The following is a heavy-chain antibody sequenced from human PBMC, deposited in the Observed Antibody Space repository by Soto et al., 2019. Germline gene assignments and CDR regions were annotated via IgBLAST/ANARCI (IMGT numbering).Heavy chain of an antibody. CDR2: IWYDGSQK. J-gene: IGHJ4*02. V-gene: IGHV3-33*01. CDR1: GFAFSNYG. Sequence: QVQLVESGGGVVQPGRSLRLSCAASGFAFSNYGMHWVRQAPGKGLEWVALIWYDGSQKFYGDAVKGRLTISRDNFNSTVYLQMNSLRAEDTAVYYCARDDSSGWTQDYWGQGTLVTVSS. D-gene: IGHD6-19*01. CDR3: ARDDSSGWTQDY.